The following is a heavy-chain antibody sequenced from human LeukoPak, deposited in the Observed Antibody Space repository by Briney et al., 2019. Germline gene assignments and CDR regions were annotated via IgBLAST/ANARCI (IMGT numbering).Heavy chain of an antibody. V-gene: IGHV3-30*02. CDR1: GITFSSYA. Sequence: GGSLRLSCAASGITFSSYALHWVRQAPGKGLEGVASLRYDGSNEYYADSVKGRFTISRDNSKNTLHLQMNNLRAEDMAVYYCAKEYSSGWYYFDYWGQGTLVTVSS. D-gene: IGHD6-19*01. CDR2: LRYDGSNE. CDR3: AKEYSSGWYYFDY. J-gene: IGHJ4*02.